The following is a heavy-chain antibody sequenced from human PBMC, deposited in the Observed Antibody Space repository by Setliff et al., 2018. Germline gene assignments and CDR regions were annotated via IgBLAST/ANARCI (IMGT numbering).Heavy chain of an antibody. CDR3: AREQWLDPPGYYYMDV. J-gene: IGHJ6*03. V-gene: IGHV4-4*07. D-gene: IGHD6-19*01. CDR2: IYIGGSA. Sequence: SETLSLTCTASGGSISSYYWSWIRQPAGKGLEWIGHIYIGGSANYNPSLKSRVTMSIDTSKNQFSLKLNSVTAADLAVYYCAREQWLDPPGYYYMDVWAKGTTVTVSS. CDR1: GGSISSYY.